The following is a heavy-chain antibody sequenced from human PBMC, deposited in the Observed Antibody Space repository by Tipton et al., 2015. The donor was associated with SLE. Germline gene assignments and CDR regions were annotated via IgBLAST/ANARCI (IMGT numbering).Heavy chain of an antibody. CDR2: IYYSGST. Sequence: TLSLTCTVSGGSISSSSYYWGWIRQPPGKGLEWIGSIYYSGSTYYNPSLKSRVTISVDTSKNQFSLKLSSVTAADTAVYYCARRQWLEPFDYWGQGTLVTVSS. J-gene: IGHJ4*02. V-gene: IGHV4-39*07. D-gene: IGHD6-19*01. CDR3: ARRQWLEPFDY. CDR1: GGSISSSSYY.